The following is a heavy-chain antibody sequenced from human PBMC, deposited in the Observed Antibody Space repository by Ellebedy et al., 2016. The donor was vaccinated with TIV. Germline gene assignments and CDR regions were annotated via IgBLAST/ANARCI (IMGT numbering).Heavy chain of an antibody. J-gene: IGHJ3*02. CDR1: GFTFSSYA. CDR2: INGIGGST. Sequence: PGGSLRLSCAASGFTFSSYAMSWVRQAPGKGLEWVSTINGIGGSTYYADSVKGRFTISRDNSKNTLYLQMNSLRAEDTAVYYCAKDPGGTHAFDIWGQGTMVTVSS. V-gene: IGHV3-23*01. CDR3: AKDPGGTHAFDI. D-gene: IGHD1-26*01.